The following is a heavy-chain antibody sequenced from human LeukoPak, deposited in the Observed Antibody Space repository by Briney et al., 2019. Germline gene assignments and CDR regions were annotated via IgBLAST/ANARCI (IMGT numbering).Heavy chain of an antibody. J-gene: IGHJ3*02. CDR1: GGSFSGYY. D-gene: IGHD2-8*01. Sequence: SETLSLTCVVYGGSFSGYYWSWIRQPPGKGLEWIGEINHSGSTNYNPSLKSRVTISVDTSKNQFSLKLSSVTAADTAVYYCARGSGGSCTNGVCYTSRGAFDIWGQGTMVTVSS. CDR3: ARGSGGSCTNGVCYTSRGAFDI. CDR2: INHSGST. V-gene: IGHV4-34*01.